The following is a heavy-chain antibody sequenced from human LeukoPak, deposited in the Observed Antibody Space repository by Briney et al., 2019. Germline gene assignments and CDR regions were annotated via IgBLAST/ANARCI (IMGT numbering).Heavy chain of an antibody. CDR3: AKDAEYGSGSYYWVY. CDR2: ISGSGDST. J-gene: IGHJ4*02. D-gene: IGHD3-10*01. Sequence: GGSLRLSCAASGFTFRNYVMNWVRQAPGKGLEWVSGISGSGDSTYYADSVKGRFTISRDNSKNTLYLQMNSLRADDTAVYYCAKDAEYGSGSYYWVYRGQGTLVTVSS. V-gene: IGHV3-23*01. CDR1: GFTFRNYV.